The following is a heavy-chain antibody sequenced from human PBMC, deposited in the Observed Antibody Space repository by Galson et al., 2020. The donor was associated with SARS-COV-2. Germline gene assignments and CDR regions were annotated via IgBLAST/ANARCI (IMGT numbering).Heavy chain of an antibody. CDR2: INSDGSST. J-gene: IGHJ5*02. D-gene: IGHD2-2*01. V-gene: IGHV3-74*01. CDR3: ARGRYCSSTSCYPAYNWFDP. CDR1: GFTFSSYW. Sequence: GGSLRLSCAASGFTFSSYWMHWVRQAPGKGLVWVSRINSDGSSTSYADSVKGRFTISRDNAKNTLYLQMNSLRAEDTAVYYCARGRYCSSTSCYPAYNWFDPWGQGTLVTVSS.